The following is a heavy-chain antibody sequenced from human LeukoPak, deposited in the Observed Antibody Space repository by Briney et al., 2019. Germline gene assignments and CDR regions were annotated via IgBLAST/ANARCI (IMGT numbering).Heavy chain of an antibody. D-gene: IGHD3-10*01. V-gene: IGHV3-33*01. J-gene: IGHJ4*02. CDR1: GFIFSNYG. CDR3: ARVSHYGSGYYYTLAY. Sequence: PGGSLRLSCAAAGFIFSNYGMHWVRQAPGKGLEWVAGIWYDGYNKFYADSAKGRFTISRDNSKNTLYLQMSSLRAEDTALYYCARVSHYGSGYYYTLAYWGQRTLVTVSS. CDR2: IWYDGYNK.